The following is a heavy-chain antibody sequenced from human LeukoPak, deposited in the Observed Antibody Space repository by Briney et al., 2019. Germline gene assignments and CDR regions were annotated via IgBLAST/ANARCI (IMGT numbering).Heavy chain of an antibody. J-gene: IGHJ6*03. V-gene: IGHV4-4*07. CDR3: ARDRAAAGYMDV. CDR1: GGSISSYY. Sequence: SETLSLTCTVSGGSISSYYWSWIRQPAGKGLEWIGRIYTSGSTNYNPFLKSRVTMSVDTSKNQFSLKLSSVTAADTAVYYCARDRAAAGYMDVWGKGTTVTVSS. D-gene: IGHD6-13*01. CDR2: IYTSGST.